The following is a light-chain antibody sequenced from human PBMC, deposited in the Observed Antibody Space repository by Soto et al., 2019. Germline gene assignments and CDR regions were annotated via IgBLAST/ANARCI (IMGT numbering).Light chain of an antibody. V-gene: IGKV1-12*01. CDR3: QQADSFPST. CDR1: EDINSR. Sequence: DIQMTQSPSSLSASVGDRVTISCRASEDINSRLSWYQQKPGNAPKLLIYAAFILQSGVPSRFSGYGSGTDCTLSISSLQPEDFDTYYCQQADSFPSTFGQGTRLDIK. CDR2: AAF. J-gene: IGKJ5*01.